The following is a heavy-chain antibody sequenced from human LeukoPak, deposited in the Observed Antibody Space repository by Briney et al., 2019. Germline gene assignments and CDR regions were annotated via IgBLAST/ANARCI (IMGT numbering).Heavy chain of an antibody. Sequence: ASVKVSCKASGYTFTGYYMHWVRQAPGQGLEWMGWINPNSGGTNYAQKFQGRVTMTRDTSISTAYMELSRLRSDDTAVYYCARVSLVGSTMYFQHWGQGTLVTVSS. CDR3: ARVSLVGSTMYFQH. D-gene: IGHD1-26*01. V-gene: IGHV1-2*02. CDR1: GYTFTGYY. J-gene: IGHJ1*01. CDR2: INPNSGGT.